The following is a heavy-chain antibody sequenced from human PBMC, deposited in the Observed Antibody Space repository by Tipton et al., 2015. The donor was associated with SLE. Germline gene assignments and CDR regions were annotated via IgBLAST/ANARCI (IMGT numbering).Heavy chain of an antibody. CDR3: ARDPESHGLEPWSAYGFYFDT. J-gene: IGHJ4*02. CDR2: INPKSGGA. CDR1: GYAFTGFY. V-gene: IGHV1-2*02. Sequence: VQLVQSGAEVKKPGASVKVSCKASGYAFTGFYIHWVRQAPGQGLEWMGWINPKSGGANYAHKFQGRVTLTRDTSINSADLELNSLRSDDTAIYYCARDPESHGLEPWSAYGFYFDTWGQGTLVTVSS. D-gene: IGHD3-3*01.